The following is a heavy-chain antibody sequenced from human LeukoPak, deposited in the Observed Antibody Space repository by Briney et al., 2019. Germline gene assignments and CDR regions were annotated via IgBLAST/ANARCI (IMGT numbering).Heavy chain of an antibody. J-gene: IGHJ5*02. CDR1: GGSISSYY. CDR2: IYTSGST. V-gene: IGHV4-4*07. CDR3: AREHYGDYVNWFDP. D-gene: IGHD4-17*01. Sequence: SETLSLTCTVSGGSISSYYWSWIRQPAGKGLEWIGRIYTSGSTNYNPSLKSRVTMTVDASKNQFSLKLSSVTAADTAVYYCAREHYGDYVNWFDPWGQGTLVTVSS.